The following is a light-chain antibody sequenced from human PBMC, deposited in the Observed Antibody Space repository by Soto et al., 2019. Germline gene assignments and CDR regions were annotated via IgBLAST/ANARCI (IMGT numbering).Light chain of an antibody. CDR3: QHYNNWHPWT. CDR1: QSVSSN. V-gene: IGKV3-15*01. Sequence: EILMTQSPATLSVSPGERATFSCGASQSVSSNLAWYQQKPGQAPRLLIYGASIRATGIPASFSGSGSGTEFTLTISSLKSEDFAVYYCQHYNNWHPWTFGHGTKVDIK. J-gene: IGKJ1*01. CDR2: GAS.